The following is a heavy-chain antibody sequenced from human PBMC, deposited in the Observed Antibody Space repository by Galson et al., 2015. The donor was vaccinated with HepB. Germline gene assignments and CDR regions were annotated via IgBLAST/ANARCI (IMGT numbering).Heavy chain of an antibody. Sequence: SLRLSCAASGFTFSSYWMSWVRQAPGKELEWVANIKQDGSEKYYVDSVKGRFTISRDNAKNSLYLQMNSLRAEDTAVYYCARSGYDSDYFDYWGQGTLVTVSS. CDR2: IKQDGSEK. CDR3: ARSGYDSDYFDY. V-gene: IGHV3-7*03. D-gene: IGHD5-12*01. J-gene: IGHJ4*02. CDR1: GFTFSSYW.